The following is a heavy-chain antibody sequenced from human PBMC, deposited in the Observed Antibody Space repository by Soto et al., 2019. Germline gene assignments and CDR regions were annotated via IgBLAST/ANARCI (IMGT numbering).Heavy chain of an antibody. J-gene: IGHJ5*02. CDR2: INPNSGGT. D-gene: IGHD6-19*01. CDR1: GYTFTGYY. Sequence: VASVKVSCKASGYTFTGYYMHWVRQAPGQGLEWMGWINPNSGGTNYAQKFQGWVTMTRDTSISTAYMELSRLRSDDTAVYYCARDRRIAVAGTPGWYDPWGQGNLVTVSS. CDR3: ARDRRIAVAGTPGWYDP. V-gene: IGHV1-2*04.